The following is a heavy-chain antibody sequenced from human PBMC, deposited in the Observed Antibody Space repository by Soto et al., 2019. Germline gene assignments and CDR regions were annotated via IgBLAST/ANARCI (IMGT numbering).Heavy chain of an antibody. CDR1: GGTFSPYT. D-gene: IGHD3-10*01. J-gene: IGHJ4*02. Sequence: QVQLVQSGAEVKKPGSSVKVSCKASGGTFSPYTINWVRQAPGQGLEWMGRIIPVHGVTNYAQKFQARGTSNADKSTSTAYMELSGRRFEDTAMYYCTRDWEITVSTWSFGGFWGRGTLVTVSS. CDR3: TRDWEITVSTWSFGGF. CDR2: IIPVHGVT. V-gene: IGHV1-69*08.